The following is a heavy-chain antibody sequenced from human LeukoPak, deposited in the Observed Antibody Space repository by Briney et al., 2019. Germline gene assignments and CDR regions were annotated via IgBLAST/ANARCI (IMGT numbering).Heavy chain of an antibody. V-gene: IGHV3-53*01. Sequence: GGSLRLSCAASGFTVSNNYMNWVRQAPGKGLEWVSLIHSDGTTYYADSVKGRFTISRDNSKNTLYLQMNSLRAGDTAVYYCARGSRGAFDIWGQGTMVTVSS. J-gene: IGHJ3*02. CDR2: IHSDGTT. CDR1: GFTVSNNY. CDR3: ARGSRGAFDI.